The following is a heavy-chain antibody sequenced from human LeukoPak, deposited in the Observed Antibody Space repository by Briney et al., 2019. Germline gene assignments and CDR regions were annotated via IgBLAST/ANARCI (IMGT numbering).Heavy chain of an antibody. Sequence: VASVKVSCKASGYTFTSYGISWVRQAPGQGLEWMGWIGAYNGNTNYAQKLQGRVTMTTDTSTSTAYMELRSLRSDDTAVYYCARAPYYYDSSGYSTRPYYFDYWGQGTLVTVSS. V-gene: IGHV1-18*01. D-gene: IGHD3-22*01. J-gene: IGHJ4*02. CDR1: GYTFTSYG. CDR3: ARAPYYYDSSGYSTRPYYFDY. CDR2: IGAYNGNT.